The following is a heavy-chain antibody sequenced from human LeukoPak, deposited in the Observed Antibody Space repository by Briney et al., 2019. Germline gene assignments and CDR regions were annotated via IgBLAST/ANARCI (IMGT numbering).Heavy chain of an antibody. Sequence: GGSLRLSCAVSGFTFSSYGMHWVRQAPGKGLEWVAVIWYDGSNKYYADAVKGRFTISRDNSKNTLYLQMNSLRAEDTAVYYCVRASTLVSYVDYWGQGALVTVSS. D-gene: IGHD4-23*01. CDR2: IWYDGSNK. CDR1: GFTFSSYG. CDR3: VRASTLVSYVDY. J-gene: IGHJ4*02. V-gene: IGHV3-33*08.